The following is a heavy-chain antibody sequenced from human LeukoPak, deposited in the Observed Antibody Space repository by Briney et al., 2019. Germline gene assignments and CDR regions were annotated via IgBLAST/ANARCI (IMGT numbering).Heavy chain of an antibody. Sequence: GGSLRLSCAASGFTFSSYGMSWVRQAPGKGLERVSAISGSGGSTYYADSVKGRFTISRDNSKNTLYLQMNSLRAEDTAVYYCAKALNSNYGSGSYYPPYFDYWGQGTLVTVSS. CDR1: GFTFSSYG. CDR2: ISGSGGST. V-gene: IGHV3-23*01. CDR3: AKALNSNYGSGSYYPPYFDY. J-gene: IGHJ4*02. D-gene: IGHD3-10*01.